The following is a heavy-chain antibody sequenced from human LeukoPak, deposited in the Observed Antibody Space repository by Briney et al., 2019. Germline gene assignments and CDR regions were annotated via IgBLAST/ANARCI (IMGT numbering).Heavy chain of an antibody. D-gene: IGHD4-17*01. V-gene: IGHV3-48*04. J-gene: IGHJ3*02. CDR3: ARDMTTVTPGAFDI. CDR1: GFTFSSYN. Sequence: GGSLRLSCAASGFTFSSYNMNWVRQAPGKGLEWVSYISSSGSTIYYADSVKGRFTISRDNAKNSLYLQMNSLRAEDTAVYYCARDMTTVTPGAFDIWGQGTMVTVSS. CDR2: ISSSGSTI.